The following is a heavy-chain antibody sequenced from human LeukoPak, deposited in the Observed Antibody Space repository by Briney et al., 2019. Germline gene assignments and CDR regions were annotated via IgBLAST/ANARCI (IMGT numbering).Heavy chain of an antibody. D-gene: IGHD5-18*01. Sequence: ASVKVSCKASGGTFSSYAISWVRQAPGQGLEWMGRIIPIFGTANYAQKFQGRVTITTDESTSTAYMELSSLRSEHTAVYYCARRYSYPDAFDIWGQGTMVTVSS. CDR2: IIPIFGTA. CDR1: GGTFSSYA. CDR3: ARRYSYPDAFDI. V-gene: IGHV1-69*05. J-gene: IGHJ3*02.